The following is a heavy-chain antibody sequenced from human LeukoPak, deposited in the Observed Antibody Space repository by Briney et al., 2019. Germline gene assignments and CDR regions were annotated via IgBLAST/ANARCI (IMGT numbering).Heavy chain of an antibody. J-gene: IGHJ3*02. CDR1: GFTFSSYS. V-gene: IGHV3-21*01. CDR2: ISSSSSYI. CDR3: ARKIGYSSGWDAFDI. D-gene: IGHD6-19*01. Sequence: PGGSLRLSCAASGFTFSSYSMNWVRQAPGKGLEWVSSISSSSSYIYYADSVKGRFTISRDNAKNSLYLQMNSLRAEDTAVYYCARKIGYSSGWDAFDIWGQGTMVTVSS.